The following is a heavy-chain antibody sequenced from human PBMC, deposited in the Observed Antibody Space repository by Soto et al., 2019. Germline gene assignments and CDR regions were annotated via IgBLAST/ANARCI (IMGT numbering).Heavy chain of an antibody. D-gene: IGHD1-26*01. CDR1: GGTFSSYA. Sequence: SVKVSCKASGGTFSSYAISWVRQAPGQGLEWMGGIIPIFGTANYAQKFQGRVTITADESTSTAYMELSSLRSEDTAVYYCARDQDSGSYRFDPWGQGTLVTVSS. CDR2: IIPIFGTA. CDR3: ARDQDSGSYRFDP. J-gene: IGHJ5*02. V-gene: IGHV1-69*13.